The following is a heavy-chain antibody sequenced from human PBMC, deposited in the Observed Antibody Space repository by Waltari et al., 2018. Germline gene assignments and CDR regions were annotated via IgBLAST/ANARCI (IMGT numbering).Heavy chain of an antibody. D-gene: IGHD1-26*01. CDR3: ARDSNHWDPRYMDV. Sequence: QVQVVQSGAEVEKPGASVKVSCTTSSSALSWVRQAPGQGLEWMGWISVHSGATNYAQNFRDRVIMTADTSTRTAYREVRNLRSDDTAVYYCARDSNHWDPRYMDVWGKGTTVTVSS. CDR1: SSA. J-gene: IGHJ6*03. CDR2: ISVHSGAT. V-gene: IGHV1-18*01.